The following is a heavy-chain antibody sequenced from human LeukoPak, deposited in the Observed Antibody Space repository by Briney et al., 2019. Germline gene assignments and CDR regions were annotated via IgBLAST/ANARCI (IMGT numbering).Heavy chain of an antibody. CDR3: ARSNTRYFDWLVLSSLWY. V-gene: IGHV1-18*01. CDR1: GYSFTSYD. CDR2: ISAYNGNT. Sequence: GASVKVSCKASGYSFTSYDINWVRQATGQGLEWMGWISAYNGNTNYAQKLQGRVTMTTDTSTSTAYMELRSLRSDDTAVYYCARSNTRYFDWLVLSSLWYWGQGTLVTVSS. J-gene: IGHJ4*02. D-gene: IGHD3-9*01.